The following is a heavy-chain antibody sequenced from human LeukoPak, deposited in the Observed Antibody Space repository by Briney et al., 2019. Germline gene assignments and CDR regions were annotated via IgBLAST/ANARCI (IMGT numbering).Heavy chain of an antibody. Sequence: SETLSLTCAVYGGSFSGYYWSWIRQPPGKGLEWIGEINHSGSTNYNPSLKSRVTISVDTSKNQFSLKLSSVTAADTAVYYCARSGWNYGFGYYYGMDVWGQGTTVTVSS. V-gene: IGHV4-34*01. CDR2: INHSGST. D-gene: IGHD1-7*01. CDR1: GGSFSGYY. J-gene: IGHJ6*02. CDR3: ARSGWNYGFGYYYGMDV.